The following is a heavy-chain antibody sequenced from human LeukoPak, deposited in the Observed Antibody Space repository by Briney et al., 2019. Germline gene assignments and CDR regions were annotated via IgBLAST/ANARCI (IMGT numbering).Heavy chain of an antibody. CDR3: ARDRYVEMLFDDFDI. V-gene: IGHV3-23*01. CDR1: GFTFSSYA. D-gene: IGHD5-24*01. J-gene: IGHJ3*02. Sequence: GSLRLSCAASGFTFSSYAMSWVRQAPGKGLEWVSAISGSGGSTYYADSVKGRFTISRDNSKNTLYLQMNSLRAEDTAVYYCARDRYVEMLFDDFDIWGQGTMVTVSS. CDR2: ISGSGGST.